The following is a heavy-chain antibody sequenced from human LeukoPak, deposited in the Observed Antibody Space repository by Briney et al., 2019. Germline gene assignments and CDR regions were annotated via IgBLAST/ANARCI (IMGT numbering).Heavy chain of an antibody. CDR3: ARDQLLWFGTLMYNFDK. CDR1: GFSFNSYA. D-gene: IGHD3-10*01. CDR2: ISHDGGNE. V-gene: IGHV3-30*03. J-gene: IGHJ4*02. Sequence: PGRSLRLTCAVSGFSFNSYAMHWVRQAPGKGLEWVAVISHDGGNEKYADSVKGRFTISKDIPNKTLFLQMNGLRAEDTGLYYCARDQLLWFGTLMYNFDKWGQGTLVTVSS.